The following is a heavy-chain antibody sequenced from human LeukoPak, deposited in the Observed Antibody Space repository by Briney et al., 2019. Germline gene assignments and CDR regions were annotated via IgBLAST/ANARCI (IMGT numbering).Heavy chain of an antibody. V-gene: IGHV4-30-2*01. J-gene: IGHJ4*02. CDR3: ARVDSSSSYYFDY. CDR1: GGSISSGGYY. D-gene: IGHD6-6*01. Sequence: SETLSLTCTVSGGSISSGGYYWSWIRQPPGKGLEWIGYIYHSGSTYYNPFLKSRVTISVDRSKNQFSLELSSVTAADTAVYYCARVDSSSSYYFDYWGQGTLVTVSS. CDR2: IYHSGST.